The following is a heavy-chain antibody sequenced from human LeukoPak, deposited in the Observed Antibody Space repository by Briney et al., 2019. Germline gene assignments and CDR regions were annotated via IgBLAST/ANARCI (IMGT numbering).Heavy chain of an antibody. Sequence: GGSLRLSCAASGFTFSSYAMSWVRQAPGKGLERVSAISGSGGSTYYADSVKGRVTISRDNSKNTLYLQMNRLRAEATAVYYCAKSQQPLVDAFDIWGQGTMVTVSS. J-gene: IGHJ3*02. CDR3: AKSQQPLVDAFDI. D-gene: IGHD6-13*01. CDR2: ISGSGGST. V-gene: IGHV3-23*01. CDR1: GFTFSSYA.